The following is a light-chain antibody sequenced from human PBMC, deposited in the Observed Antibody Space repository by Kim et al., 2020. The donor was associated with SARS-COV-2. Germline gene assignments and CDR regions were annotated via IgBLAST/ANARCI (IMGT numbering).Light chain of an antibody. CDR3: HHLKSYPLT. V-gene: IGKV1-9*01. J-gene: IGKJ4*01. CDR2: AAS. CDR1: QGISSY. Sequence: DIQLTQSPSFLSASVGDRVTITCRASQGISSYLTWYQQKPGRAPKLLIYAASTLQTGVPSRFSGSGSGTDFTLTISSLQPEDFATYYCHHLKSYPLTFGGGTKVDIK.